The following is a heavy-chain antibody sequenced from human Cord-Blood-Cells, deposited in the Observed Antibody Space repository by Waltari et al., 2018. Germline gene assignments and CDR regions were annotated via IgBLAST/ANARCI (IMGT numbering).Heavy chain of an antibody. V-gene: IGHV1-24*01. Sequence: QVQLVQSGAEVKKPGASVKVSCKVSGYTLTELSMHWVRQAPGKGLEWMGGFDPEDGETIYAQKFQCRVTMTEDTSTDTAYMELSSLRSEDTAVYYCATANYYGSGSYYNYYGMDVWGQGTTVTVSS. CDR2: FDPEDGET. D-gene: IGHD3-10*01. J-gene: IGHJ6*02. CDR1: GYTLTELS. CDR3: ATANYYGSGSYYNYYGMDV.